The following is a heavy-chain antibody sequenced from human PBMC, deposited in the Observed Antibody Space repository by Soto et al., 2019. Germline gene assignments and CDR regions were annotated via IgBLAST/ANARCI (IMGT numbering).Heavy chain of an antibody. D-gene: IGHD6-6*01. V-gene: IGHV3-73*01. CDR2: IRSKANSYAT. CDR3: VREYHLSHPGMDV. Sequence: PRGSLRLSCAGSGFAFSGSTIHWVRQASGKGLEWVGRIRSKANSYATAYAAPVKGRFIISRDDSKTTAYLQMSSLKIEDKVVYYCVREYHLSHPGMDVSGKGNTVTV. CDR1: GFAFSGST. J-gene: IGHJ6*04.